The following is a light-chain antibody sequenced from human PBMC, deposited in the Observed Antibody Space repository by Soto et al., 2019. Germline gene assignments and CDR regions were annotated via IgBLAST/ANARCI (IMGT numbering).Light chain of an antibody. Sequence: QSALTPSASVSGSPGQSITISCTGTSSDVGGYNYVSWYQQHPGKAPKLMIYDVSNRPSGVSNRFSGSKSGNTASLTISGLQAEDEADYYCSSYTSRSTDVFGTGTKLTVL. CDR2: DVS. CDR3: SSYTSRSTDV. J-gene: IGLJ1*01. CDR1: SSDVGGYNY. V-gene: IGLV2-14*01.